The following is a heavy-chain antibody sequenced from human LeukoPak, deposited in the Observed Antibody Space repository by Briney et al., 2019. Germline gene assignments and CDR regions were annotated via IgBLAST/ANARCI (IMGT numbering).Heavy chain of an antibody. D-gene: IGHD3-22*01. Sequence: PGGSLRLSCAASGFTFSSYAMHWVRQAPGKGLEWVAVISYDGSNKYYADSVKGRFTISRDNSKNTLYLQMNSLRAEDTAVYYCAREPPNYYDSSGYGPWGQGTLVTVSS. CDR3: AREPPNYYDSSGYGP. CDR1: GFTFSSYA. J-gene: IGHJ5*02. V-gene: IGHV3-30-3*01. CDR2: ISYDGSNK.